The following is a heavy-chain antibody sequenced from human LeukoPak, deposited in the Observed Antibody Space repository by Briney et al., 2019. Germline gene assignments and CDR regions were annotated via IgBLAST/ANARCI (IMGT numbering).Heavy chain of an antibody. CDR3: AKDSGSYGPLGY. D-gene: IGHD1-26*01. J-gene: IGHJ4*02. CDR2: ITSSSDYI. Sequence: GGSLRLSCAGSGFSFSHYAINWVRQAPGKGLEWVSSITSSSDYIYYADSVKGRFTISRDNAKNLLYLQMNSLRAEDTAVYYCAKDSGSYGPLGYWGQGTLVTVSS. CDR1: GFSFSHYA. V-gene: IGHV3-21*04.